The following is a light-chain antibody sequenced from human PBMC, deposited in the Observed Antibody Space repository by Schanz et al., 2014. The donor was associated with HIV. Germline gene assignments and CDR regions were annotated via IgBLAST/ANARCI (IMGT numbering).Light chain of an antibody. CDR3: STWDDRLNGPV. V-gene: IGLV2-14*03. CDR1: SSDVGGYNY. J-gene: IGLJ2*01. CDR2: DVT. Sequence: QSALTQPASVSGSPGQSITISCTGTSSDVGGYNYVSWYQQHPGIAPKLMIYDVTTRPSGVPDRFSASKSGTSASLAISGLQSEDEADYYCSTWDDRLNGPVFGGGTKLTVL.